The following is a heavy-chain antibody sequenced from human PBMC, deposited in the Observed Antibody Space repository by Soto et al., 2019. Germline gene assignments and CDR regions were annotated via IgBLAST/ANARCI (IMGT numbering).Heavy chain of an antibody. CDR2: IIPIFGTA. CDR3: ARDLLAARFYYYGMDV. V-gene: IGHV1-69*13. J-gene: IGHJ6*02. CDR1: GGTFSSYA. Sequence: SVKVSCKASGGTFSSYAISWVRQAPGQGLEWMGGIIPIFGTANYAQKFQGRVTITADESTSTAYMELSSLRSEDTAVYYCARDLLAARFYYYGMDVWGQGTTVTVSS. D-gene: IGHD6-6*01.